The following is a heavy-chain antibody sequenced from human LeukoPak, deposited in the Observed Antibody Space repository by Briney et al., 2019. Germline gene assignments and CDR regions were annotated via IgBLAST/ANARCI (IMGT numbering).Heavy chain of an antibody. CDR2: MSHSGST. CDR1: GYSISSDYY. D-gene: IGHD2-15*01. CDR3: ASTQYCSGGSCYWDYYYGMDV. Sequence: SETLSLTCTVSGYSISSDYYWGWIRQPPGKGLEWIGAMSHSGSTYYNPSLKSRVTISIDTSKNQFSLKLSSVTTADTAVYYCASTQYCSGGSCYWDYYYGMDVWGQGTTVTVSS. J-gene: IGHJ6*02. V-gene: IGHV4-38-2*02.